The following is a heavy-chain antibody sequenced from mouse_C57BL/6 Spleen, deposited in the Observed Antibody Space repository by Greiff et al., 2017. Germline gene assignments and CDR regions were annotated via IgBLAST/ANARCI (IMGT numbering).Heavy chain of an antibody. V-gene: IGHV5-12*01. CDR2: ISNGGGST. D-gene: IGHD6-1*01. CDR3: ARRGSWDYFDY. J-gene: IGHJ2*01. Sequence: EVLLVESGGGLVQPGGSLKLSCAASGFTFSDYYMYWVRQTPEKRLEWVAYISNGGGSTYYPDTVKGRFTISRDNAKNTLYLQMSRLKSEDTAMCYCARRGSWDYFDYWGQGTTLTVSS. CDR1: GFTFSDYY.